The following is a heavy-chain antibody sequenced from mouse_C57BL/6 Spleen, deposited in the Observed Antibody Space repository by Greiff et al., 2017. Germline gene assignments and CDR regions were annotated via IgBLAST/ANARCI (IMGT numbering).Heavy chain of an antibody. CDR1: GYTFTDYE. Sequence: QVQLQQSGAELVRPGASVTLSCKASGYTFTDYEMHWVKQTPVHGLEWIGAIDPETGGTAYNQKFKGKAILTADKSSSTAYMELHSLTSEDSAVYYCTLHYGSSYAMDYWGQGTSVTVSS. D-gene: IGHD1-1*01. CDR3: TLHYGSSYAMDY. V-gene: IGHV1-15*01. J-gene: IGHJ4*01. CDR2: IDPETGGT.